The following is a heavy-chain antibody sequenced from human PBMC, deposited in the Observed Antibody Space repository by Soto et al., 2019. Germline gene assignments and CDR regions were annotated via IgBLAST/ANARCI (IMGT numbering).Heavy chain of an antibody. Sequence: GASMKVSCKASGYTFTSYAMHWVRQAPGQRLEWMGWINAGNGNTKYSQKFQGRVTITGDTSASTAYMELSSLRSEDTAVYYCARYQQSSGWYDSFDPWGQGTLVTVSS. CDR3: ARYQQSSGWYDSFDP. CDR1: GYTFTSYA. CDR2: INAGNGNT. D-gene: IGHD6-19*01. V-gene: IGHV1-3*01. J-gene: IGHJ5*02.